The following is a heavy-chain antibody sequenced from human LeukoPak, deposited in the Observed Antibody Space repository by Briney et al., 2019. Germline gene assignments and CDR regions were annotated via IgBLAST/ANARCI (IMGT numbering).Heavy chain of an antibody. J-gene: IGHJ4*02. D-gene: IGHD5-12*01. Sequence: GGSLRLSCAASGFSFSVYEMHWVRQAPGKGLEWISDISSSGTTTYYADSVKGRFTISRDNAKNSLYLQMNSLRAEDTAVYYCSTPTVATDFDYWGQGTLVTVSS. CDR1: GFSFSVYE. CDR3: STPTVATDFDY. CDR2: ISSSGTTT. V-gene: IGHV3-48*03.